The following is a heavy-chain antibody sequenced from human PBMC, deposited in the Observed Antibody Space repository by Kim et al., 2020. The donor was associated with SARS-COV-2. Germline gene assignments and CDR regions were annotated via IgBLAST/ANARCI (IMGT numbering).Heavy chain of an antibody. CDR2: LNPKSGET. CDR3: AREGDHGSETLSVGMNV. D-gene: IGHD1-26*01. CDR1: GYSFTDYY. V-gene: IGHV1-2*02. J-gene: IGHJ6*01. Sequence: ASVKVSCKASGYSFTDYYMHWVRQAPGQGLEWMGWLNPKSGETNYAEKFQGRDTVTRDTSISTAHMELSTLRSDDPAVYFCAREGDHGSETLSVGMNVW.